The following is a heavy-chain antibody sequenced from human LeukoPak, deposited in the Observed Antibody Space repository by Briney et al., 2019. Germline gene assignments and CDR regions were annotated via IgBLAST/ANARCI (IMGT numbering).Heavy chain of an antibody. CDR3: ARAVDSSGFSSFQY. V-gene: IGHV4-38-2*02. CDR1: GHSIINSYY. CDR2: IYHSGAT. J-gene: IGHJ1*01. D-gene: IGHD3-22*01. Sequence: SETLSLTCTVSGHSIINSYYWGWIRQPPGKGLEWIGSIYHSGATYYSPSLKSRVTISVDTSKNQFSLKLNSVTAADTAIYYCARAVDSSGFSSFQYWGQGTLVTVSS.